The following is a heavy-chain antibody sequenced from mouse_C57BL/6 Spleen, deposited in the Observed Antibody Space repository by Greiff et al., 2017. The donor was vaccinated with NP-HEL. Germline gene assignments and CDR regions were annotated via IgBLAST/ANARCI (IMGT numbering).Heavy chain of an antibody. J-gene: IGHJ4*01. Sequence: EVHLVESGGDLVKPGGSLKLSCAASGFTFSSYGMSWVRQTPDKRLEWVATISSGGGYTYYPDSVKGRFTISRDNAKNTLYLQMSSLKSEDTAMYYCARPYGRDYYAMDYWGQGTSVTVSS. D-gene: IGHD1-1*01. CDR3: ARPYGRDYYAMDY. CDR2: ISSGGGYT. CDR1: GFTFSSYG. V-gene: IGHV5-6*01.